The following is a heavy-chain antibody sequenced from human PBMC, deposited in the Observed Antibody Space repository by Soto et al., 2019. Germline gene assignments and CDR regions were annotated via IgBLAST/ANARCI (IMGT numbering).Heavy chain of an antibody. CDR1: GFSLSTSGVG. J-gene: IGHJ5*02. V-gene: IGHV2-5*02. D-gene: IGHD3-10*01. Sequence: QITLKESGPPLVKPTQTLTLTCTFSGFSLSTSGVGVGWIRQPPGKALEWLALIYWDNDRRYSPSLKNRLTXTNDTSKKHGVHTMTHMDPVDTATYYCGHRVDLWTWGQGTLVTVSS. CDR3: GHRVDLWT. CDR2: IYWDNDR.